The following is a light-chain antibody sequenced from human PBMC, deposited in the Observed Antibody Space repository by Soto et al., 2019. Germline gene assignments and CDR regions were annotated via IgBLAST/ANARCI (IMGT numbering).Light chain of an antibody. J-gene: IGKJ1*01. CDR3: QQYSRDST. V-gene: IGKV1-5*01. CDR1: QRISRW. Sequence: DIQVTQSPSTLSASVGDRVTITCRASQRISRWLAWYQQKPGRAPKLLIYDASSLESGVPSRFSGSGSGTEFTLTISSLHPDDFASYYCQQYSRDSTFGQGTKVEI. CDR2: DAS.